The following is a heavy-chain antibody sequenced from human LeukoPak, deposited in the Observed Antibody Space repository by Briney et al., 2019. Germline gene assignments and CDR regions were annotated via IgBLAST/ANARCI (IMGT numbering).Heavy chain of an antibody. J-gene: IGHJ4*02. D-gene: IGHD5-12*01. CDR3: AKDGAWLRFDD. Sequence: QPGGSLRLSCAASGFTFNSYAMTWVRQAPGKGLEWASAITGSGDTTYYADSVKGRFTISRDDSKNTLYLQMKNLRAEDTAVYYCAKDGAWLRFDDWGQGILVTVSS. V-gene: IGHV3-23*01. CDR1: GFTFNSYA. CDR2: ITGSGDTT.